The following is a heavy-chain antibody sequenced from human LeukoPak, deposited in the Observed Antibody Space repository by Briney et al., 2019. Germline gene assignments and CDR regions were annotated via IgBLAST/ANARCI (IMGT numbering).Heavy chain of an antibody. D-gene: IGHD5-18*01. CDR2: ISCSGATT. CDR3: AKGYSFGCCNYYYMDA. Sequence: GGSLRLSCAASEFTFRSYAMSWVRQAPGKGLEGVSAISCSGATTYSADSVKGRFTISRDNSKNTLYLQMNSLRAEDTAVYYCAKGYSFGCCNYYYMDAWGKGTTVTVSS. V-gene: IGHV3-23*01. CDR1: EFTFRSYA. J-gene: IGHJ6*03.